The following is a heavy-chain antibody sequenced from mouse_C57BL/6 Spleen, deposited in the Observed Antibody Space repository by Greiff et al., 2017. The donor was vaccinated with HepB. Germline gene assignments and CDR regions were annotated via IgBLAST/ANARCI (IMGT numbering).Heavy chain of an antibody. CDR2: IHPNSGST. V-gene: IGHV1-64*01. D-gene: IGHD1-1*01. CDR3: ARRGSSYPYYFDY. J-gene: IGHJ2*01. CDR1: GYTFTSYW. Sequence: QVQLQQSGAELVKPGASVKLSCKASGYTFTSYWMHWVKQRPGQGLEWIGMIHPNSGSTNYNEKFKSKATLTVDKSSSTAYMQLSSLTSEDSAVYYCARRGSSYPYYFDYWGQGTTLTVSS.